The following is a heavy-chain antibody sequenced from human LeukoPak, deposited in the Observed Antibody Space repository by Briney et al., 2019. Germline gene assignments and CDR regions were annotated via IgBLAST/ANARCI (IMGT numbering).Heavy chain of an antibody. CDR2: IIPIFGTA. CDR3: ARGRVVVTADYYFDY. V-gene: IGHV1-69*05. D-gene: IGHD2-21*02. J-gene: IGHJ4*02. CDR1: GGTFSSYA. Sequence: SVKVSCKASGGTFSSYAISWVRQAPGQGLEWMGGIIPIFGTANYAQEFQGRVTITTDESTSTAYMELSSLRSEDTAVYYCARGRVVVTADYYFDYWGQGTLVTVSS.